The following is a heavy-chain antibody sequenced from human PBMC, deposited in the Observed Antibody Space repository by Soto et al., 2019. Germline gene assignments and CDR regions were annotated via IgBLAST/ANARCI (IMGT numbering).Heavy chain of an antibody. V-gene: IGHV1-18*01. J-gene: IGHJ6*02. CDR1: GYTFTSYG. CDR2: ISAYNGNT. D-gene: IGHD6-19*01. CDR3: ARGPYSSGWYGILYYYYGMDV. Sequence: QVQLVQSGAEVKKPGASVKVSCKASGYTFTSYGISWVRQAPGQGLEWMGWISAYNGNTNYAQKLQGRVTMTTDTSTSTAYMELMSLRSDDTAVYYCARGPYSSGWYGILYYYYGMDVWGQGTTVTVSS.